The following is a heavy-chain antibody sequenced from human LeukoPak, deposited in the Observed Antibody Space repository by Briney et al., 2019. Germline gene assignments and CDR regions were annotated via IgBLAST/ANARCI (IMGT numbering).Heavy chain of an antibody. Sequence: GGSLRLSCAASGFTVSSNYMSWVRQAPGKGLEWVSAISGSGGSTYYADSVKGRFTISRDNSKNTLYLQMNSLRAEDTAVYYCAKDPPLGYCSGGSCYSGFDYWGQGTLVTVSS. CDR1: GFTVSSNY. J-gene: IGHJ4*02. CDR2: ISGSGGST. CDR3: AKDPPLGYCSGGSCYSGFDY. D-gene: IGHD2-15*01. V-gene: IGHV3-23*01.